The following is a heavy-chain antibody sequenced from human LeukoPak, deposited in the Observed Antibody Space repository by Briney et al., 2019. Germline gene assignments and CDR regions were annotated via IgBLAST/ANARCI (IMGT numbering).Heavy chain of an antibody. Sequence: GGSLRLSCAASGFTFIDYDMHWVRQAVGKGLEWVSAIGIRGDTHYSGSVKGRFTISRENAESSLYLQMNSLRAEDTAVYYCARGGIQVSGIDEFDYWGQGTLVTVSS. CDR1: GFTFIDYD. D-gene: IGHD6-19*01. CDR3: ARGGIQVSGIDEFDY. CDR2: IGIRGDT. J-gene: IGHJ4*02. V-gene: IGHV3-13*01.